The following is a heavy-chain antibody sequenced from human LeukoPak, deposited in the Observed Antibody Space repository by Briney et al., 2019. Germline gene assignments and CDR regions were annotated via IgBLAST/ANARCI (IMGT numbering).Heavy chain of an antibody. CDR2: ISGSGGST. D-gene: IGHD2-15*01. Sequence: SGGSLRLSCAASGFTFSSCAMSWVRQAPGKGLEWVSAISGSGGSTYYADSVKGRFTISRDNSKNTLYLQMNSLRAEDTAVYYCAKDLGYCSGGSCYLIDYWGQGTLVTVSS. J-gene: IGHJ4*02. CDR3: AKDLGYCSGGSCYLIDY. CDR1: GFTFSSCA. V-gene: IGHV3-23*01.